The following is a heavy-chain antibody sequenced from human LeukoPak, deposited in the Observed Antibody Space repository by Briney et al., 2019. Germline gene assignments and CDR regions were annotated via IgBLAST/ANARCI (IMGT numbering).Heavy chain of an antibody. CDR2: ISYDGSNK. Sequence: GRSLRLSCAASGFTFSSYAMHWVRQAPGKGLERVAVISYDGSNKYYADSVKGRFTISRDNSKNTLYLQMNSLRAEDTAVYYCATSGRIKRDAFDIWGQGTMVTVSS. J-gene: IGHJ3*02. V-gene: IGHV3-30*04. D-gene: IGHD1-26*01. CDR3: ATSGRIKRDAFDI. CDR1: GFTFSSYA.